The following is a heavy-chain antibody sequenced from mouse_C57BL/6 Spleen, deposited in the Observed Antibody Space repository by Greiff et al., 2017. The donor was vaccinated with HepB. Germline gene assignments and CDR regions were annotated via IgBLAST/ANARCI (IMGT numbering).Heavy chain of an antibody. CDR1: GYTFTDYY. CDR3: ARGGSNFHFDY. V-gene: IGHV1-26*01. Sequence: VQLQQSGPELVKPGASVKISCKASGYTFTDYYMNWVKQSHGKSLEWIGDINPNNGGTSYNQKFKGKATLTVDKSSSTAYMELRSLTSEDSAVYYCARGGSNFHFDYWGQGTTLTVSS. CDR2: INPNNGGT. D-gene: IGHD2-5*01. J-gene: IGHJ2*01.